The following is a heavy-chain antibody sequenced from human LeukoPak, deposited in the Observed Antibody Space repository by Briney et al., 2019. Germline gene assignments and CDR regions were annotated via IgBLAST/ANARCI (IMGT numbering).Heavy chain of an antibody. V-gene: IGHV3-21*01. CDR2: ISSSSSYI. CDR3: AREYLSYDFWSGYYGYPIDY. D-gene: IGHD3-3*01. CDR1: GFTFSSYS. Sequence: GGSLRLSCAASGFTFSSYSMSWVRQAPGKGLEWVSSISSSSSYIYYADSVKGRFTISRDNAKNSLYLQMNSLRAEDTAVYYCAREYLSYDFWSGYYGYPIDYWGQGTLVTVSS. J-gene: IGHJ4*02.